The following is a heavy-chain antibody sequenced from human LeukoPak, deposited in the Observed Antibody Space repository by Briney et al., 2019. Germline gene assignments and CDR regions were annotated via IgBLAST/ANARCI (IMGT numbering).Heavy chain of an antibody. J-gene: IGHJ4*02. D-gene: IGHD3-10*01. CDR3: ARDEGYGSGSYFDY. V-gene: IGHV4-59*01. CDR2: IYYSGST. CDR1: GGSISSYY. Sequence: PSETLSLTCTVSGGSISSYYWSWIRQPPGKGLEWIGYIYYSGSTNYNPSLKSRVTIPVDTSKNQFSLKLSSVTAADTAVYYCARDEGYGSGSYFDYWGQGTLVTVSS.